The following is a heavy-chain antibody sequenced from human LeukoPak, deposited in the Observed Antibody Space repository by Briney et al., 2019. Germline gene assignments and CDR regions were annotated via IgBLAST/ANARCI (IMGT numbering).Heavy chain of an antibody. D-gene: IGHD7-27*01. V-gene: IGHV3-23*01. CDR3: AKLPLTGDYFDY. J-gene: IGHJ4*02. CDR2: ISASGAST. CDR1: GFTFSSYA. Sequence: HTGGSLRLSCAASGFTFSSYAMSWVRQAPGKGLEWVSAISASGASTYYADSVKGRFTISRDNSKNTLYLQMNSLRAEDTAVYYCAKLPLTGDYFDYWGQGTLVTVSS.